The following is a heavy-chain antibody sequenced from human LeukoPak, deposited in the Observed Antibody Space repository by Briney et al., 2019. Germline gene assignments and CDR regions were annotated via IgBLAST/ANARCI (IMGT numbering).Heavy chain of an antibody. V-gene: IGHV3-30*03. D-gene: IGHD1-1*01. J-gene: IGHJ4*02. CDR1: GFTFSSYG. CDR2: ISYDGSNK. CDR3: ARGVWTGTTYFDY. Sequence: PGGSLRLSCAASGFTFSSYGMPWVRQAPGKGLEWVAVISYDGSNKYYADSVKGRFTISRDNSKNTLYLQMNSLRAEDTAVYYCARGVWTGTTYFDYWGQGTLVTVSS.